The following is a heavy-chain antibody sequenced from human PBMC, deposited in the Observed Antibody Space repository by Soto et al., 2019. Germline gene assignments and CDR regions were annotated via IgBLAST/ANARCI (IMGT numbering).Heavy chain of an antibody. CDR2: ISSSSSYI. J-gene: IGHJ4*02. CDR1: GFTFSSFS. V-gene: IGHV3-21*01. CDR3: ARDVAGHDD. D-gene: IGHD6-19*01. Sequence: GGSLRLSCAASGFTFSSFSMNWVRQAPGKGLEWVSSISSSSSYIYYADSVKGRFTISRDNAKNSLYLQINTLRAEDTAVYYCARDVAGHDDWGQGTLVTFSS.